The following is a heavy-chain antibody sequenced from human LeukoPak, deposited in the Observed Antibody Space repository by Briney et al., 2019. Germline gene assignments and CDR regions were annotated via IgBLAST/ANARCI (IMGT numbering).Heavy chain of an antibody. J-gene: IGHJ4*02. D-gene: IGHD3-22*01. Sequence: SETLSLTCTVSGGSISSYYWSWIRQPPGKGLEWVGYIYYSGSTNYNPSLKSRVTISVDTSKNQFSLKLSSVTAADTAVYYCAGHDSSGYPTYYFDYWGQGTLVTVSS. CDR2: IYYSGST. CDR3: AGHDSSGYPTYYFDY. V-gene: IGHV4-59*08. CDR1: GGSISSYY.